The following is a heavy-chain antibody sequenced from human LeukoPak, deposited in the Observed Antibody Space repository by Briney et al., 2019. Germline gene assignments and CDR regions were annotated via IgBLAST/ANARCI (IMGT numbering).Heavy chain of an antibody. V-gene: IGHV1-18*01. CDR2: ISAYNGNT. J-gene: IGHJ3*02. D-gene: IGHD6-19*01. CDR1: GYTFTSYG. Sequence: ASVKVSCKASGYTFTSYGISWVRQAPGQGLEWMGWISAYNGNTNYAQKLQGRVTMTTDTSTSTAYMELRSLRSDDTAVYYCARDGRSSGWPGLWAFDIWGQGTMVTVSS. CDR3: ARDGRSSGWPGLWAFDI.